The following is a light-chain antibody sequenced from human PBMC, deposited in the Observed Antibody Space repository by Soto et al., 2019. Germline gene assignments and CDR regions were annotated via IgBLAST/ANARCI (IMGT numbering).Light chain of an antibody. CDR1: QSISSW. Sequence: DIQMTQSPSTLSASVGDRVTITCRASQSISSWLAWYQQKPGKAPKLLIYKASSSESGVPTRFSGSGSGTEFTLTISSLQPDDFATYFCQEYKSYSTFGQGTKLEIK. J-gene: IGKJ2*01. CDR2: KAS. V-gene: IGKV1-5*03. CDR3: QEYKSYST.